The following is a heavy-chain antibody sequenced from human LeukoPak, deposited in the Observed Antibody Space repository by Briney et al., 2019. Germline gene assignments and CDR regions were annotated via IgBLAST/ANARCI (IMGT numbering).Heavy chain of an antibody. D-gene: IGHD6-13*01. CDR3: ARIDSIAAVGTQWLDP. J-gene: IGHJ5*02. Sequence: SETLSLTCTVSGGSISSSSYYWGWIRQPPGKGLEWIGSIYYSGSTYYNPSLKSRVTISVDTSKNQFSLKLSSVTAADTAVYYCARIDSIAAVGTQWLDPWGQGTLVTVSS. CDR1: GGSISSSSYY. CDR2: IYYSGST. V-gene: IGHV4-39*07.